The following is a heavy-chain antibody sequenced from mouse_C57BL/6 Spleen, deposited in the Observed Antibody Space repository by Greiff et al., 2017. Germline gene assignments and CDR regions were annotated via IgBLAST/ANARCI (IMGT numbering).Heavy chain of an antibody. V-gene: IGHV1-61*01. Sequence: QVQLQQPGAELVRPGPSVKLSCKASGYTFPSYWMDWVKQRPGQGLEWIGNIYPSDSETHYNQKFKDKATLTVDKSSSTAYMQLSSLTSEDSAVYYCARPSSGSRYGYAMDYWGQGTSVTVSS. J-gene: IGHJ4*01. CDR1: GYTFPSYW. CDR3: ARPSSGSRYGYAMDY. CDR2: IYPSDSET. D-gene: IGHD1-1*01.